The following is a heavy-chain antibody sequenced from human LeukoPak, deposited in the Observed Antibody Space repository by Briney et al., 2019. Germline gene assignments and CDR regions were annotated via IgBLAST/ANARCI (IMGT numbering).Heavy chain of an antibody. J-gene: IGHJ4*02. D-gene: IGHD3-22*01. Sequence: GGSLRLSCAASGFTFSSYAMSWVRQAPGKGLEWVSAISGSGGSTYYADSVKGRFTISRDSSKNTLYLQMNSLRAEDTAVYYCAKDDFNYYDSSGYSDYWGQGTLVTVSS. CDR2: ISGSGGST. CDR1: GFTFSSYA. CDR3: AKDDFNYYDSSGYSDY. V-gene: IGHV3-23*01.